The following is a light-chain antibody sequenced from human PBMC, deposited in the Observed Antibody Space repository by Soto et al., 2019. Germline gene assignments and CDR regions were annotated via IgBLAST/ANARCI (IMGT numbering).Light chain of an antibody. J-gene: IGLJ1*01. CDR3: CSYATSSYV. V-gene: IGLV2-23*02. Sequence: QSALTQPASVSGSPGQSITISCTGTSSDVGSYNLVSWYQQHPGKAPKLIIFEVSKRPSGVSDRLSGSKSGNTASLTISGLQAEDDADFYCCSYATSSYVFGTGTKVTVL. CDR1: SSDVGSYNL. CDR2: EVS.